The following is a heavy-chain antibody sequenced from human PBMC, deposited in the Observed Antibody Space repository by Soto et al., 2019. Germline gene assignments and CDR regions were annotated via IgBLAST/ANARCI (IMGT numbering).Heavy chain of an antibody. J-gene: IGHJ3*02. CDR3: ASGVTTVTYAFDI. CDR2: MNPNSGNT. D-gene: IGHD4-17*01. Sequence: ASVKVSCKASGYTFTGYDINWVRQATGQGLEWMGWMNPNSGNTGYAQKFQGRVTMTRNTSISTVYMELSSLRSEDTAVYYCASGVTTVTYAFDIWGQGTMVTFSS. CDR1: GYTFTGYD. V-gene: IGHV1-8*01.